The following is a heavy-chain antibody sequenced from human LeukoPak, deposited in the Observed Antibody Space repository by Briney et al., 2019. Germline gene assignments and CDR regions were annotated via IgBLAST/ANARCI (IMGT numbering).Heavy chain of an antibody. Sequence: SETLSLTCTVSGGSISSSSYYWGWIRQPPGKGLEWIGSIYYSGSTYYNPSLKSRVTISVDTSKNQFSLKLSSVTAADTAVYYCARDWGIVVVTAIIPLDAFDIWGQGTMVTVSS. CDR2: IYYSGST. V-gene: IGHV4-39*07. D-gene: IGHD2-21*02. CDR1: GGSISSSSYY. J-gene: IGHJ3*02. CDR3: ARDWGIVVVTAIIPLDAFDI.